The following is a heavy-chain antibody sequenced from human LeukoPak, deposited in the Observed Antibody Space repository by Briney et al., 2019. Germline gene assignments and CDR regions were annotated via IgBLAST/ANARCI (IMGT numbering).Heavy chain of an antibody. CDR3: SKDLGGGNRGVDY. D-gene: IGHD1-14*01. CDR1: GFTFSSYS. CDR2: ISSSSSYI. J-gene: IGHJ4*02. V-gene: IGHV3-21*01. Sequence: GGALRLSCAASGFTFSSYSMNWVRQAPGKELEWVSSISSSSSYIYYADSVKRRFTIFRDNANNSLYLQMNSLRDEDTAAYYCSKDLGGGNRGVDYWGQGTLVTVSS.